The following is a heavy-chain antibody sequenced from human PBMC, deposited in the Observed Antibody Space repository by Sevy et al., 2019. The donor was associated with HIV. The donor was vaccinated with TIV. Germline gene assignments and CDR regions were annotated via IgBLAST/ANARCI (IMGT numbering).Heavy chain of an antibody. V-gene: IGHV4-59*01. D-gene: IGHD3-22*01. J-gene: IGHJ4*02. CDR1: GGSISSYY. CDR2: IYNSGST. Sequence: SEILSLTCTVSGGSISSYYWSWIRQPPGKGLEWIGYIYNSGSTNYNPSLKSRVTISVDTSKNQLSLKLSSVTAADTAVYYCARDSSGYYQFDYWGQGTLVTVSS. CDR3: ARDSSGYYQFDY.